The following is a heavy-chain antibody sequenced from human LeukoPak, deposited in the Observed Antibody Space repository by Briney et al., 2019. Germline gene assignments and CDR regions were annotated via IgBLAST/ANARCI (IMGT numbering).Heavy chain of an antibody. CDR3: ARDKDYGDQSGVY. D-gene: IGHD4-17*01. J-gene: IGHJ4*02. CDR2: ISSSGSTI. V-gene: IGHV3-48*03. CDR1: GFTFSSYE. Sequence: GGSLRLSCAASGFTFSSYEMNWVRQAPGKGLEWVSYISSSGSTIYYADSVKGRFTISRDNAKNSLYLQINSLRAEDTAVYYCARDKDYGDQSGVYWGQGTLVTVSS.